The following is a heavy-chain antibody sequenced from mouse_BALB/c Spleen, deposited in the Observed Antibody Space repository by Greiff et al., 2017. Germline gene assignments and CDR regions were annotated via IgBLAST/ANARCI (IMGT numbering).Heavy chain of an antibody. D-gene: IGHD2-3*01. J-gene: IGHJ2*01. CDR1: GFTFSSYG. CDR3: ARDNDGYYY. Sequence: EVHLVESGGGLVQPGGSLKLSCAASGFTFSSYGMSWVRQTPDKRLELVATINSNGGSTYYPDSVKGRFTISRDNAKNTLYLQMSSLKSEDTAMYYCARDNDGYYYWGQGTTLTVSS. CDR2: INSNGGST. V-gene: IGHV5-6-3*01.